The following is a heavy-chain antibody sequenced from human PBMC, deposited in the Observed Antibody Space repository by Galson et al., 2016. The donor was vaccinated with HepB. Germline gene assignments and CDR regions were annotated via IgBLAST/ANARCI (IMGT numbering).Heavy chain of an antibody. CDR3: ARVGYCTSAGCYSNGMDV. CDR1: GYTFSTYG. CDR2: ISAYSGNT. D-gene: IGHD2-15*01. V-gene: IGHV1-18*01. J-gene: IGHJ6*02. Sequence: SVKVSCKASGYTFSTYGFTWVRQAPGQGLEWMGWISAYSGNTIDAENMEGRVTPTTDTSTSTAYMELTNLRSDDTAVYYCARVGYCTSAGCYSNGMDVWGQGTTVAVSS.